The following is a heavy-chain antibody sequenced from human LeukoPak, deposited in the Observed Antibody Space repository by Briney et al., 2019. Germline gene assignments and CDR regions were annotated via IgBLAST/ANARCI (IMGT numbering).Heavy chain of an antibody. D-gene: IGHD2-21*01. CDR3: ASEGMVLAYCGGDCYTFDY. CDR1: GGTFSSYA. V-gene: IGHV1-69*13. CDR2: IIPIFGTA. J-gene: IGHJ4*02. Sequence: SAKVSCKASGGTFSSYAISWARQAPGQGLEWMGGIIPIFGTANYAQKFQGRVTITADESTSTAYMELSSLRSEDTAVCYCASEGMVLAYCGGDCYTFDYWGQGTLVTVSS.